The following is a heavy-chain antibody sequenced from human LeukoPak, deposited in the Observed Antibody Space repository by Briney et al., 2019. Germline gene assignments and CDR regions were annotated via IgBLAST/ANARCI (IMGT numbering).Heavy chain of an antibody. D-gene: IGHD3-10*01. Sequence: AETLSLTCTVSGGSLTGYYWSWIRQPPGKGLEWIGYIYYSGSTNYNPSLKSRVTISVDTSKNQFSLKLSSVTAAYTAVDYCATSITMVRGASIYYYYMDVWGNGTTVTVSS. J-gene: IGHJ6*03. CDR2: IYYSGST. V-gene: IGHV4-59*01. CDR3: ATSITMVRGASIYYYYMDV. CDR1: GGSLTGYY.